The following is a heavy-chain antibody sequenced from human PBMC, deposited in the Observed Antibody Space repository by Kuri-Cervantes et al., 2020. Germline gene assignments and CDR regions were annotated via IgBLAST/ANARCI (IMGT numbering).Heavy chain of an antibody. V-gene: IGHV4-38-2*01. CDR1: GYSISIGYY. D-gene: IGHD3-16*02. CDR2: IYHSGNT. CDR3: ARGPMITFGGVIAN. J-gene: IGHJ4*02. Sequence: GSLRLSCAVSGYSISIGYYWGWIRQPPGNGLEWIGSIYHSGNTYYNPSLKSRVTISVDTSKNQFSLKLSSVTAADTAVYYCARGPMITFGGVIANWGQGTLVTVSS.